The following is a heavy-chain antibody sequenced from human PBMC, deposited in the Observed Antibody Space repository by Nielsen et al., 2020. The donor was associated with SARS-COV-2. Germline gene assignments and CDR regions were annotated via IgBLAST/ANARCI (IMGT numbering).Heavy chain of an antibody. D-gene: IGHD1-14*01. J-gene: IGHJ4*02. CDR3: AKTTGGVDY. V-gene: IGHV3-23*01. Sequence: GVLKISCAASGFTFSSYAMSWVRQAPGKGLEWVSAISGSGGSTYYADSVKGRFTISRDNSKNTLYLQMNSLRAEDTAVYYCAKTTGGVDYWGQGTLVTVSS. CDR1: GFTFSSYA. CDR2: ISGSGGST.